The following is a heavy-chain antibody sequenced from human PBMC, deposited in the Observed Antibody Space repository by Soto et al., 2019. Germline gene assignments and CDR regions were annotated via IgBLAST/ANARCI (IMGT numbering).Heavy chain of an antibody. CDR1: GFTFSSYG. J-gene: IGHJ6*02. CDR3: ARDLGSKGYYYYGMDV. V-gene: IGHV3-30*03. CDR2: ISYDGSNK. Sequence: QVQLVESGGGVVQPGRSLRLSCTASGFTFSSYGMHWVRQAPGKGLEWVAFISYDGSNKYDTDSVKGRFTISRDNSKNTLYLQMNSLRADDTAVYYCARDLGSKGYYYYGMDVWCQGPTVTVSS. D-gene: IGHD1-26*01.